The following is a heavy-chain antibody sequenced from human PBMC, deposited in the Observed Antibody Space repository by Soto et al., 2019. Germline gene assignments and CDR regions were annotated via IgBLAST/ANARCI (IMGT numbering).Heavy chain of an antibody. CDR1: GGTFSSYA. V-gene: IGHV1-69*13. J-gene: IGHJ6*02. D-gene: IGHD2-8*01. CDR2: IIPIFGTA. CDR3: ASCPLGYCTNGVCSNYYYYGMDV. Sequence: VASVKVSCKASGGTFSSYAISWVRQAPGQGLEWMGGIIPIFGTANYAQKFQGRVTITADESTSTAYMELSSLRSEDTAVYYCASCPLGYCTNGVCSNYYYYGMDVWGQGTTVTVSS.